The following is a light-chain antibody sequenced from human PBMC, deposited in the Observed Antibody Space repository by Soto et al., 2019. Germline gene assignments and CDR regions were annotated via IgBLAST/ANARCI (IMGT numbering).Light chain of an antibody. Sequence: DIVLTQSPGTLSLSPGERATLSCRASQSVRSRYLAWYQQKSGQAPRLLIYDASRRATGIPDRFSGSGSGTDFTLTVSRLEPDDFAVYYCQQYGSSVTFGGGTKVEI. V-gene: IGKV3-20*01. CDR2: DAS. J-gene: IGKJ4*01. CDR3: QQYGSSVT. CDR1: QSVRSRY.